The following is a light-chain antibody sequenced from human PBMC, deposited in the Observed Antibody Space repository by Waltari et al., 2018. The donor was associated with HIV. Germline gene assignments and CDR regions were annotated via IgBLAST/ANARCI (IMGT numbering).Light chain of an antibody. CDR2: DAS. J-gene: IGKJ1*01. V-gene: IGKV1-33*01. Sequence: DIQMTQSPSSLSPSVGDRVTITCQASHDITNYLNWFQQKPGKAPKLLIYDASNLETGVPSRFSGSGSETDFTFTISSLQPEDIATYYCQPYDNLPQTFGLGTKVEIK. CDR3: QPYDNLPQT. CDR1: HDITNY.